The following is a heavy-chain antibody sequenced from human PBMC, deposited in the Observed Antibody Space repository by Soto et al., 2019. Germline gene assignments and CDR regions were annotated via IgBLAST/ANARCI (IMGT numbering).Heavy chain of an antibody. CDR2: IYHSGST. CDR3: ARDPGIIGTTDYFDY. Sequence: PSETLSLTCTVAGGSISSYYWNWIRQSPGNKLEWIGYIYHSGSTNYNPSHKSRVTISIDTSKNQFSLKVTSVTAADTAVYYCARDPGIIGTTDYFDYWGQGTLVTVSS. D-gene: IGHD1-7*01. CDR1: GGSISSYY. V-gene: IGHV4-59*01. J-gene: IGHJ4*02.